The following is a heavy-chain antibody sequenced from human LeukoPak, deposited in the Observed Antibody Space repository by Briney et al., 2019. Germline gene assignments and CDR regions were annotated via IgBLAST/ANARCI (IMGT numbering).Heavy chain of an antibody. J-gene: IGHJ3*02. CDR3: ARVVAGLSDAFDI. V-gene: IGHV3-21*06. Sequence: GGSLRLSCAASGFSFSAYSMNWVRQAPGKGLEWVSLITSSSSYVSYADSVKGRFTIYRDNAKNSLYLQMNSLRAEDTAVYYCARVVAGLSDAFDIWGQGTVVTVSS. CDR2: ITSSSSYV. D-gene: IGHD6-19*01. CDR1: GFSFSAYS.